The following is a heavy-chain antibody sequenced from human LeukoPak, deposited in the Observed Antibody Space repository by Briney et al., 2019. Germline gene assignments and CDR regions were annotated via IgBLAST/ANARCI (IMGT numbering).Heavy chain of an antibody. CDR2: ISSSSSYI. J-gene: IGHJ4*02. V-gene: IGHV3-21*01. D-gene: IGHD6-13*01. CDR3: AREVQGSRSWHGVIDY. CDR1: GFTFSSYS. Sequence: GGSLRLSCAASGFTFSSYSMNWVREARGKGLEWVSSISSSSSYIYYADSAKGRLTISRDNAKNSLYLQMNSLRAEDTAVYYCAREVQGSRSWHGVIDYWGQGTQVTVSS.